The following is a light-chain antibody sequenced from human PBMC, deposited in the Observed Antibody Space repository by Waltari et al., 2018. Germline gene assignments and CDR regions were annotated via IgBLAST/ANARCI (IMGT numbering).Light chain of an antibody. J-gene: IGKJ1*01. CDR1: HNIRTQ. CDR2: GAS. CDR3: QQSFSSPWT. Sequence: DIQMTQSPSSLSASVGDTVTVTCRASHNIRTQLNWYQQKPATAPKPLIYGASTLQRGVPSRFSGSASGTDFTLTVTNLQPDDFAVYFCQQSFSSPWTFGQGTRV. V-gene: IGKV1-39*01.